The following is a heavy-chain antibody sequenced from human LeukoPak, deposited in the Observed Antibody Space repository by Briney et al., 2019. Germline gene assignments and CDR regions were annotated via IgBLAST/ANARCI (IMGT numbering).Heavy chain of an antibody. CDR3: ARDRFRGLSC. J-gene: IGHJ4*02. V-gene: IGHV3-48*03. D-gene: IGHD3-10*01. Sequence: GGSLRLSCAASGFTFSSYEMNWVRQAPGKGLEWVSFISGSGSTIHYADSVKGRFTISRDNAKNSLYLQMNNLRAEDTAVYYCARDRFRGLSCWGQGTLVTVSS. CDR2: ISGSGSTI. CDR1: GFTFSSYE.